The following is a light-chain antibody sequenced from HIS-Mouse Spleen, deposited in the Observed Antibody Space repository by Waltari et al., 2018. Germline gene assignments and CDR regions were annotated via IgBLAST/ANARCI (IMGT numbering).Light chain of an antibody. CDR3: AAWDDSLNGYV. CDR2: SNN. CDR1: SPNLRSNT. Sequence: QSVLTQPPSASGTPGQRVNISCSGSSPNLRSNTVNLYQQLPGTAPKHLIYSNNQRPSGVPDRFSGSKSGTSASLAISGLQSEDEADYYCAAWDDSLNGYVFGTGTKVTVL. J-gene: IGLJ1*01. V-gene: IGLV1-44*01.